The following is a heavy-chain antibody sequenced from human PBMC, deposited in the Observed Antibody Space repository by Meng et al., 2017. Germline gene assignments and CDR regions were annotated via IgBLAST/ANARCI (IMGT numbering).Heavy chain of an antibody. CDR2: ISGDGSST. CDR3: GTGGDYYSFHY. CDR1: GLNLNSYW. J-gene: IGHJ4*02. V-gene: IGHV3-74*01. Sequence: VQLVESAGGLVQPGGSRRHSCAASGLNLNSYWMHWVRQAPGKGLGWVSRISGDGSSTIYAESVKGRFTISRDNAKNTLYLQRNSLRGEDTAVYYCGTGGDYYSFHYWGQGTLVTVSS. D-gene: IGHD1-26*01.